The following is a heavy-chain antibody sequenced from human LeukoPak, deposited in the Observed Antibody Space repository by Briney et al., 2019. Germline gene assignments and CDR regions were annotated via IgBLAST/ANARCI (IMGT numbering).Heavy chain of an antibody. D-gene: IGHD6-19*01. J-gene: IGHJ5*02. V-gene: IGHV3-7*01. CDR3: ASTAGYSSGWYA. CDR2: IKEDGSEK. Sequence: GGSLRLSCAASGFTFSSHWMSWVRQAPGKGLGWVANIKEDGSEKYYVDSVKGRFTISRDNAKNSLYLQMNSLSAEDTAVYYCASTAGYSSGWYAWGQGTLVTVSS. CDR1: GFTFSSHW.